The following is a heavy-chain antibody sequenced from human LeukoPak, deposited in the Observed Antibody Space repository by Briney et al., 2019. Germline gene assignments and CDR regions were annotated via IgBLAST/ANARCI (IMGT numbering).Heavy chain of an antibody. J-gene: IGHJ6*03. CDR1: GFTFSNYW. V-gene: IGHV3-7*03. CDR3: ARAKYSSSWSQTNYYYYMDV. D-gene: IGHD6-13*01. Sequence: GGSLRLSCAASGFTFSNYWMSWVRQAPGKGLEWVANIKQDGSEKYYVDSVKGRFTISRDNAKNSLYLQMSSLRSEDTAVYYCARAKYSSSWSQTNYYYYMDVWGKGTTVTVSS. CDR2: IKQDGSEK.